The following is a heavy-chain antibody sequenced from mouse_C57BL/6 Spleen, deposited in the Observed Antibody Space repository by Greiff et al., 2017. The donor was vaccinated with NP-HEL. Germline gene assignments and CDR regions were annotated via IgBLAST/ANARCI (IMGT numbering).Heavy chain of an antibody. D-gene: IGHD2-2*01. CDR3: ARGPLYGYDVNYYAMDY. J-gene: IGHJ4*01. CDR2: INPSNGGT. Sequence: VQLQQPGTELVKPGASVKLSCKASGYTFTSYWMHWVKQRPGQGLEWIGNINPSNGGTNYNEKFKSKATLTVDKSSSTAYMQLSSLTSEDSAVYYCARGPLYGYDVNYYAMDYWGQGTSVTVSS. CDR1: GYTFTSYW. V-gene: IGHV1-53*01.